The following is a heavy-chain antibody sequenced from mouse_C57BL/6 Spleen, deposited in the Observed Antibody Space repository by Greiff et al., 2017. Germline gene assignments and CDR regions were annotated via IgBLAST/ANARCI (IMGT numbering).Heavy chain of an antibody. CDR3: ARDWGTVVACDY. CDR1: GYTFTSYW. D-gene: IGHD1-1*01. V-gene: IGHV1-52*01. CDR2: IDPSDSET. Sequence: VQLQQPGAELVRPGSSVKLSCKASGYTFTSYWMHWVKQRPIQGLEWIGNIDPSDSETHYNQKFKDKATLTVDKSSSTAYMQLSSLTSEDSAVYYCARDWGTVVACDYGGQGTTLTVSS. J-gene: IGHJ2*01.